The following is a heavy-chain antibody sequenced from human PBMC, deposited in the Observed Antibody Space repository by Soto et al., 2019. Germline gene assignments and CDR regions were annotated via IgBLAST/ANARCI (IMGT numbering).Heavy chain of an antibody. V-gene: IGHV4-59*08. CDR2: IYYSGST. Sequence: SETLSLTCTVSGASIRGYYWSWIRQPPGKALEWIGIIYYSGSTDYNPSLRSRITMSVDTSKNQFSLRLSSVTAADTAIYYCARHGVIAAAGESNLLDYWGQGTLVTVSS. D-gene: IGHD6-13*01. J-gene: IGHJ4*02. CDR3: ARHGVIAAAGESNLLDY. CDR1: GASIRGYY.